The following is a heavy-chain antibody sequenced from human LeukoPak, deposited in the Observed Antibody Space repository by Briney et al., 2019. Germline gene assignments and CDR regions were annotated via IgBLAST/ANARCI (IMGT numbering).Heavy chain of an antibody. CDR1: GFTFSYYW. CDR2: MNSDGSST. V-gene: IGHV3-74*01. J-gene: IGHJ4*02. CDR3: ARGFGCSGGNCSPRAFDY. D-gene: IGHD2-15*01. Sequence: GGSLRLSCAASGFTFSYYWMHWVRQAPGKGLVWVSRMNSDGSSTSYADSVEGRFTISRDNARNTLYLQMNSLRAEDTAVYYCARGFGCSGGNCSPRAFDYWGQGTLVTASS.